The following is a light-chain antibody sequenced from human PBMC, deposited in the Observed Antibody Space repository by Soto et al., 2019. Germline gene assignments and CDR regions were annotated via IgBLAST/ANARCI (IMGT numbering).Light chain of an antibody. Sequence: SALTQPASVSGSPGQSITISCTGTSFDVDDYNSVSWYQQPPGKAPKLMIYGVTNRPSGVSNRFSGSKTGNTASLTISGLQAEDEADYYCFSHRGGDSHVFGTGTKVTVL. CDR3: FSHRGGDSHV. CDR2: GVT. J-gene: IGLJ1*01. CDR1: SFDVDDYNS. V-gene: IGLV2-14*01.